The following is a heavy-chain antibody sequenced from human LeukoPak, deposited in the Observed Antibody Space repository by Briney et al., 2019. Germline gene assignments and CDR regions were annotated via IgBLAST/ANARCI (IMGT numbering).Heavy chain of an antibody. J-gene: IGHJ5*02. Sequence: GASVKVSCKASGYTFTSYYMHWVRQAPGQGLEWMGIINPSGGSTSYAQKFQGRVSMTRDTSTSTVYMELSSLRSEDTAVYYCSRGPTIRGRWFDPWGQGTLVTVSS. CDR2: INPSGGST. V-gene: IGHV1-46*03. CDR1: GYTFTSYY. D-gene: IGHD5-24*01. CDR3: SRGPTIRGRWFDP.